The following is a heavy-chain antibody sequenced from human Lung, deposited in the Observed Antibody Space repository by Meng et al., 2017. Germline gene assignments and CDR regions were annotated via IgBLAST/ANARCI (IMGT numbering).Heavy chain of an antibody. CDR3: ARGLGEAVVPRTMFDY. V-gene: IGHV4-4*02. D-gene: IGHD2-2*01. J-gene: IGHJ4*02. CDR1: GGSISSSNW. CDR2: IYHSGGT. Sequence: QGQLPESGPGLVKPSGALSLTCGVAGGSISSSNWWSWVRQPPGKGLEWIGEIYHSGGTKYNPSLKSRVTISVDKSKNQFSLKLSSVTAADTAVYYCARGLGEAVVPRTMFDYWGQGTLVTVSS.